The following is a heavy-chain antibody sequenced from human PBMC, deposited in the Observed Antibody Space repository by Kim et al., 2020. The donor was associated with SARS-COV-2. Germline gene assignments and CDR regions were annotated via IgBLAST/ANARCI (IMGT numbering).Heavy chain of an antibody. CDR3: ARPQGQQLVRMEYDY. D-gene: IGHD6-13*01. CDR2: INHSGST. J-gene: IGHJ4*02. Sequence: SETLSLTCAVYGGSFSGYYWSWIRQPPGKGLEWIGEINHSGSTNYNPSLKSRVTISVDTSKNQFSLKLSSVTAADTAVYYCARPQGQQLVRMEYDYWGQGTLVTVSS. V-gene: IGHV4-34*01. CDR1: GGSFSGYY.